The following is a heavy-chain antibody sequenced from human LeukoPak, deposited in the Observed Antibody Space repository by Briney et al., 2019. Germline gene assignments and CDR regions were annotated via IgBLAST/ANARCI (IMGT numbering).Heavy chain of an antibody. CDR1: GFTFSTSA. Sequence: PGGSLRLSCAASGFTFSTSAMNWFRQAPGKGLGWVSVIGGSGDTTYYADSVRGRFTISRDSFKNTLYLQMNSLTAEDTAIYYCAKGKSLPHYYYYGMDVWGQGTTVTASS. V-gene: IGHV3-23*01. CDR3: AKGKSLPHYYYYGMDV. J-gene: IGHJ6*02. CDR2: IGGSGDTT.